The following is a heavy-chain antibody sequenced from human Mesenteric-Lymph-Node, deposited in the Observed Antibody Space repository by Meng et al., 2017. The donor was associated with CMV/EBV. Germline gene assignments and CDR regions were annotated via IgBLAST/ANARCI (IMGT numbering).Heavy chain of an antibody. D-gene: IGHD2-2*02. CDR2: IKQDGSEK. Sequence: GESLKISCAASGFTFSSYWMSWVRQAPGKGLEWVANIKQDGSEKYYVDSVKGRFTISRDNAKNSLYLQMNSLRAEDTAVYYCARVRGGYCSSTSCYNAFDIWGQETMVTVSS. J-gene: IGHJ3*02. CDR1: GFTFSSYW. CDR3: ARVRGGYCSSTSCYNAFDI. V-gene: IGHV3-7*01.